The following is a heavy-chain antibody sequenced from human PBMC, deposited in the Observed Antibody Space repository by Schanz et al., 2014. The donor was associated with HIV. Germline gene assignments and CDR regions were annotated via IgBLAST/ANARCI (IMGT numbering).Heavy chain of an antibody. CDR1: GFTFSSYG. J-gene: IGHJ4*02. CDR3: AKASVTDYCDY. D-gene: IGHD4-17*01. CDR2: ISYDGNDK. Sequence: QVQPVESGGGVVQPGRSQRLSCAASGFTFSSYGLHWVRQAPGKGLEWVALISYDGNDKYYADSVKGRFTVSRDNSKNTLYLQMNNLRAEDTAVYFCAKASVTDYCDYWGQGTLVAVSS. V-gene: IGHV3-30*18.